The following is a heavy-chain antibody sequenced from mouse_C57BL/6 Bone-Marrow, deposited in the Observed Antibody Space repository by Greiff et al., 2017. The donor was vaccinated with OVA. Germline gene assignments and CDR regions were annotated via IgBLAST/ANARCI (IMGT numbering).Heavy chain of an antibody. D-gene: IGHD2-4*01. Sequence: VQLQQSGPELAKPGASVTIPCKASGYTFTDYNMDWVKQSHGKSLEWIGDINSNNGGTTHNQKVQGKATLTVDKSSSTAYMELRSLTSEDAAVYYCARGGYYDYDGGAWFAYWGQGTLVTVSA. J-gene: IGHJ3*01. CDR2: INSNNGGT. V-gene: IGHV1-18*01. CDR3: ARGGYYDYDGGAWFAY. CDR1: GYTFTDYN.